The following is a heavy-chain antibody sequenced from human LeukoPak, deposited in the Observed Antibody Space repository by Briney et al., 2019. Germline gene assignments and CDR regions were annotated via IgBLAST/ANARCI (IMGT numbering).Heavy chain of an antibody. D-gene: IGHD4-17*01. V-gene: IGHV1-18*01. Sequence: ASVKVSCKASGYAFTSYGISWVRQAPGQGLEWMGWISAYNGNTNYAQKLQGRVTMTTDTSTSTAYMELRSLRSDDTAVYYCARDFDPSTVTTSLPFDYWGQGTLATVSS. J-gene: IGHJ4*02. CDR2: ISAYNGNT. CDR3: ARDFDPSTVTTSLPFDY. CDR1: GYAFTSYG.